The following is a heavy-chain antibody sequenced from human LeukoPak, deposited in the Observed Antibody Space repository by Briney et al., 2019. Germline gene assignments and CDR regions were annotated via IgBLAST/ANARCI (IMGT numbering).Heavy chain of an antibody. J-gene: IGHJ4*02. CDR3: ARDLAARTRFDY. CDR1: GFTFSSYS. Sequence: PGRSLRLSCAASGFTFSSYSMNWVRQAPGKGLEWVSSISSSSSYIYYADSVKGRFTISRDNAKNSLYLQMNSLRAEDTAVYYCARDLAARTRFDYWGQGTLVTVSS. CDR2: ISSSSSYI. V-gene: IGHV3-21*01. D-gene: IGHD6-6*01.